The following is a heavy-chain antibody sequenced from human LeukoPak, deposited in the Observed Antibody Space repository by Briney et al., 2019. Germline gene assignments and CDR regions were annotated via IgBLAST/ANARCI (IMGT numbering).Heavy chain of an antibody. V-gene: IGHV3-48*03. CDR1: GFTFSSYE. Sequence: GGSLRLSCAASGFTFSSYEMTWVRQAPGKGLEWVSYISSGSTIYYADSVKGRFTISRDNAKNSLYLQMNSLRAEDTAVYYCARNKYGGYCSGGRCYHFYYGMDVWGQGTTVTVSS. CDR3: ARNKYGGYCSGGRCYHFYYGMDV. CDR2: ISSGSTI. J-gene: IGHJ6*02. D-gene: IGHD2-15*01.